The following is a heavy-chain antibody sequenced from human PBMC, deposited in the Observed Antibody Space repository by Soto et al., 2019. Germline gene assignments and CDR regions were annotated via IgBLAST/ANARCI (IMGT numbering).Heavy chain of an antibody. Sequence: QEQLVQSGAEVKKPGASVKVSCKTSGYTFTDYYSNWVRQATGQGLEWIGWMNPNSGETGYAQKFQGRVTLTRSASLSTAYLELSSLRSEDTAVYYCARVAVAARPRWYNWFDPWGQGTLVTFSS. CDR3: ARVAVAARPRWYNWFDP. J-gene: IGHJ5*02. CDR1: GYTFTDYY. V-gene: IGHV1-8*01. D-gene: IGHD2-15*01. CDR2: MNPNSGET.